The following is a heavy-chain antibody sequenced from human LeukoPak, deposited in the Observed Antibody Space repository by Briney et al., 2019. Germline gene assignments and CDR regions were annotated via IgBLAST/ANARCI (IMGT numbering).Heavy chain of an antibody. D-gene: IGHD3-16*01. V-gene: IGHV3-30*03. J-gene: IGHJ4*02. CDR3: VCLGLGGLSLD. CDR1: GFTFSSYS. CDR2: ISYDGSNK. Sequence: GGSLRLSCAASGFTFSSYSMNWVRQAPGKGLEWVAAISYDGSNKYYADSVKGRFTISRDNAKNTLYLQMNSLRVEDTAVYYCVCLGLGGLSLDWGQGTLVTVSS.